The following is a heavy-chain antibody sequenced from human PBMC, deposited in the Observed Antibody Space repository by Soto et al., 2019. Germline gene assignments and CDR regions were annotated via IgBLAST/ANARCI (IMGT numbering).Heavy chain of an antibody. CDR2: TYYRSKWYN. J-gene: IGHJ4*02. Sequence: SQTLSLTCAISGDSVSSNSAAWNWIRQSPSRGLEWLGRTYYRSKWYNDYAVSVKSRITINPDTSKNQFSLQLNSVTPEDTAVYYCARDNRYCSSTSCYSPSYYIDYWGQGTLVTVSS. CDR1: GDSVSSNSAA. CDR3: ARDNRYCSSTSCYSPSYYIDY. D-gene: IGHD2-2*02. V-gene: IGHV6-1*01.